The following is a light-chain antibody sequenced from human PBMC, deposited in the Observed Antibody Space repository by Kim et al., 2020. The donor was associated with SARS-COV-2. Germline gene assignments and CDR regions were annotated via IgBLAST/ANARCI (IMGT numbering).Light chain of an antibody. CDR1: NIGTKS. CDR3: QVWDSTDDHVV. V-gene: IGLV3-21*04. J-gene: IGLJ2*01. CDR2: YDD. Sequence: SYELTQPPSVSVAPGKTARVTCGGNNIGTKSVHWYQQRPGQAPILVIFYDDDRPSGIPERFSGSNSGNTATLTISRVEAGDEADYYCQVWDSTDDHVVFGGGTQLTV.